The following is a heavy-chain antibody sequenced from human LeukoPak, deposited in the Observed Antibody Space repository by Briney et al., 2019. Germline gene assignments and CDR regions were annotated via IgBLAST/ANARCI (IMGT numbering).Heavy chain of an antibody. V-gene: IGHV3-11*04. CDR3: ARDVVTMVRGADYYYYGMDV. J-gene: IGHJ6*02. D-gene: IGHD3-10*01. CDR1: GFTFSDYY. Sequence: GGSLRLSCAASGFTFSDYYMSWIRQAPGKGLEWVSYVSVRGITINYADSVKGRFTISRDDAKNSLYLQMNSLRAEDTAVYYCARDVVTMVRGADYYYYGMDVWGQGTTVTVSS. CDR2: VSVRGITI.